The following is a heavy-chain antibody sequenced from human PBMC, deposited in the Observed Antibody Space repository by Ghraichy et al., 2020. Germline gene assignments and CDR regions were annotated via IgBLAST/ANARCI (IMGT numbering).Heavy chain of an antibody. CDR2: TSYDGSNK. CDR3: AKERASRGYYSYRGDYYGMDV. V-gene: IGHV3-30*18. J-gene: IGHJ6*02. D-gene: IGHD3-22*01. Sequence: GGSLRLSCEVSGFTFSRYGMHWVRQAPGKGLEWVAVTSYDGSNKNFADSVKGRFTISRDNSKNTLYLQMHSLRAEDTAVYYCAKERASRGYYSYRGDYYGMDVGGQGTTVTV. CDR1: GFTFSRYG.